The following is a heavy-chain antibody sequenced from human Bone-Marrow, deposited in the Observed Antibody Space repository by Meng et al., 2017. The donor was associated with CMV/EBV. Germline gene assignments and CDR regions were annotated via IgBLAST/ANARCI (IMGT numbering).Heavy chain of an antibody. Sequence: SYAISWVRQAPGQGLEWKGGNIPIFGTANYAQKFQGKVTITPDESTSTAYMELSSLKSEDTAVYYWAGEGRGITMVRGVIIGNWFDPWGQGTLVTVSS. CDR1: SYA. CDR2: NIPIFGTA. J-gene: IGHJ5*02. V-gene: IGHV1-69*01. D-gene: IGHD3-10*01. CDR3: AGEGRGITMVRGVIIGNWFDP.